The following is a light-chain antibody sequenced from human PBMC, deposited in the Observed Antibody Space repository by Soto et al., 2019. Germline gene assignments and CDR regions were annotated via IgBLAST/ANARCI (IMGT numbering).Light chain of an antibody. J-gene: IGLJ1*01. CDR2: DDS. CDR1: NIGSKS. Sequence: SYELTQPPSVSVAPGQTARITCGGNNIGSKSVHWYPQKPGQAPVLVVYDDSDRPSGSPERFSCSNSGNTATLTISRVEAGDEADYYCQVWDSSSDQPYVFGTGTKLTVL. V-gene: IGLV3-21*02. CDR3: QVWDSSSDQPYV.